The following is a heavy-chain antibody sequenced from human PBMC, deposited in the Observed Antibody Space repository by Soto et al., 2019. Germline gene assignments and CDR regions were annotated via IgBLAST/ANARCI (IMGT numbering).Heavy chain of an antibody. Sequence: PSETLSLTCTVSGGSISSGGYYLSWIRQHPGKGLEWIGYIYYSGSTYYNPSLKSRVTISVDTSKNQFSLKLSSVTAADTAVYYCARDQGDYDNWFDPWGQGTLVTVSS. CDR2: IYYSGST. D-gene: IGHD4-17*01. CDR1: GGSISSGGYY. CDR3: ARDQGDYDNWFDP. V-gene: IGHV4-31*03. J-gene: IGHJ5*02.